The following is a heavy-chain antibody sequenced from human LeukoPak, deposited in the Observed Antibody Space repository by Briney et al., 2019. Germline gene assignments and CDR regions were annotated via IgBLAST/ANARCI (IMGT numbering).Heavy chain of an antibody. J-gene: IGHJ4*02. CDR1: GGSISSYY. V-gene: IGHV4-59*01. Sequence: SETLSLTCTVSGGSISSYYWSWIRQPPGKGLEWFGYVYDSGTTNYNPSLKSRVTISVDTSKNQFSLKLSSVTAADTAVYYCARRYRGAWNYGSGSPGFDYWGQGTLVTVSS. CDR3: ARRYRGAWNYGSGSPGFDY. CDR2: VYDSGTT. D-gene: IGHD3-10*01.